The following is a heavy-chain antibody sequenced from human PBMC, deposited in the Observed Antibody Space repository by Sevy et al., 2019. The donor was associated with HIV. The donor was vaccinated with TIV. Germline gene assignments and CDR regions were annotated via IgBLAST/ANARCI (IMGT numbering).Heavy chain of an antibody. Sequence: GGSLRLSCAATGFTFSNYAMHWVRQAPGKGMEWVAIIWSDGAYQYHGDSVKGRFTISRDNSKNTQYLKMNNVRVEDTAVYYCARWGYYYDNAGYYALDSWGQGTLVTVSS. D-gene: IGHD3-22*01. V-gene: IGHV3-33*01. CDR2: IWSDGAYQ. J-gene: IGHJ4*02. CDR1: GFTFSNYA. CDR3: ARWGYYYDNAGYYALDS.